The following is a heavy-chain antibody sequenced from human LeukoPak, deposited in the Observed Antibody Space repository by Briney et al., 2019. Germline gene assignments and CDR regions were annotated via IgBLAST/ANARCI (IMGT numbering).Heavy chain of an antibody. CDR3: ARGDKRTPYYYYMDV. D-gene: IGHD3-9*01. CDR1: GFTFSSYA. J-gene: IGHJ6*03. Sequence: GGSLRLSCAASGFTFSSYAMSWVRQAPGKWLEWVSAISGSGGSTYYADSVKGRFTISRDNSKNTLYLQMNSLRAEDTAVYYCARGDKRTPYYYYMDVWGKGTTVTVSS. CDR2: ISGSGGST. V-gene: IGHV3-23*01.